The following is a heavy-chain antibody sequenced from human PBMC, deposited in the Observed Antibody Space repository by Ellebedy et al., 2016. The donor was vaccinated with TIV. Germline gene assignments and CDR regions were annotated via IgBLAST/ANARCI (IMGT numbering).Heavy chain of an antibody. CDR1: GDSVSSNSAA. V-gene: IGHV6-1*01. Sequence: SQTLSLTCXISGDSVSSNSAAWNWIRQSPSRGLEWLGRTYYRSKWYNDYAVSVKSRITINPDTSKNQFSLQLNSVTPEDTAVYYCARAGGADTAPTQFDYWGQGTLVTVSS. J-gene: IGHJ4*02. D-gene: IGHD5-18*01. CDR2: TYYRSKWYN. CDR3: ARAGGADTAPTQFDY.